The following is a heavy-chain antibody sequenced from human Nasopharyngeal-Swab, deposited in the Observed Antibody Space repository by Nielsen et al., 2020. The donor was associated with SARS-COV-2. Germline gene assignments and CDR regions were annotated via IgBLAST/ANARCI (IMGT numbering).Heavy chain of an antibody. CDR1: GDSISSSHW. V-gene: IGHV4-4*02. J-gene: IGHJ3*02. CDR3: ARGDAFDI. CDR2: IHESGNS. Sequence: SETLSLTCAVSGDSISSSHWWSWVRQPPGKGLEWIGEIHESGNSNYNPSLKSRVTISVDTSKNQFSLKLSSVTAADTAVYYCARGDAFDIWGQGTMVTVSS.